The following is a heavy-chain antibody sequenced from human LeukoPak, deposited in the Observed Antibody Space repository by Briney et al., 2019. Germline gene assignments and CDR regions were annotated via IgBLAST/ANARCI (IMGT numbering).Heavy chain of an antibody. CDR1: GFTFSSYE. CDR2: ISSSGSTI. J-gene: IGHJ6*03. CDR3: ARDKAQYYYYYYYMDV. V-gene: IGHV3-48*03. Sequence: GGSLRLSCAASGFTFSSYEMNWVRQAPGKGLEWVSYISSSGSTIYYADSVKGRFTISRDNAKNSLYLQMNSLRAEDTAVYYCARDKAQYYYYYYYMDVWGKGTTVTISS.